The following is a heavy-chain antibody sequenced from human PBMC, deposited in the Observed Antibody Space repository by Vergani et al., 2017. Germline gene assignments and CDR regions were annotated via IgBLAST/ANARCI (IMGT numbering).Heavy chain of an antibody. CDR2: MYTSGST. J-gene: IGHJ4*02. V-gene: IGHV4-4*07. CDR1: GGSISSYY. D-gene: IGHD6-19*01. Sequence: QVQLQESGLGLVKPSETLSLTCTVSGGSISSYYWSWIRQPAGKGLEWIGRMYTSGSTNYNPSLKSRVTMSVDTSKKQFSLKLDSVTAADTAVYYCARENSGTLAGPFDYWGQGTVVTVSS. CDR3: ARENSGTLAGPFDY.